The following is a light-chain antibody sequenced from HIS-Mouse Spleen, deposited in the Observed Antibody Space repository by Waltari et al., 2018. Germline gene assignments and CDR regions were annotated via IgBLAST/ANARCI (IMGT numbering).Light chain of an antibody. CDR3: AAWDDSLSGPV. CDR2: RNN. CDR1: SSNIGSNY. Sequence: QSVLTQPPAASGPPGHRVTISCSGSSSNIGSNYVYWYQQLPGTAPKRLTYRNNQRPSGVPDRFSGSKSGTSASLAISGLRSEDEADYYCAAWDDSLSGPVFGGGTKLTVL. J-gene: IGLJ3*02. V-gene: IGLV1-47*01.